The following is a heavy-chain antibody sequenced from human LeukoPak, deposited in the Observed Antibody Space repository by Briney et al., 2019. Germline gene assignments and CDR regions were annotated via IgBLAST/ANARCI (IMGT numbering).Heavy chain of an antibody. CDR3: VKDVNWSTY. J-gene: IGHJ4*02. V-gene: IGHV3-23*01. D-gene: IGHD1-1*01. CDR2: ISGNGDTT. Sequence: GGSLRLSCAASGFTFSSYAMIWVRQAPGKGLEWVSVISGNGDTTYYADSVKGRFTISRDNSRNTVYLQMNSLRGDDTAVYYYVKDVNWSTYWGQGTLVTVSS. CDR1: GFTFSSYA.